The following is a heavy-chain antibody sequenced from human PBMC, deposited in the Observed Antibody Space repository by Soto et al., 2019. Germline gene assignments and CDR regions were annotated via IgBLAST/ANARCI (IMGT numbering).Heavy chain of an antibody. J-gene: IGHJ6*03. CDR3: ARDGYCTNGVCYYYYYMDV. Sequence: ASVKVSCKASGYTFTSYGISWVRQAPGQGLEWMGWISAYNGNTNYAQKLQGRVTMTTDTSTSTAYMELRSLRSDDTAVYYCARDGYCTNGVCYYYYYMDVWGKGTTVTVSS. D-gene: IGHD2-8*01. CDR1: GYTFTSYG. V-gene: IGHV1-18*01. CDR2: ISAYNGNT.